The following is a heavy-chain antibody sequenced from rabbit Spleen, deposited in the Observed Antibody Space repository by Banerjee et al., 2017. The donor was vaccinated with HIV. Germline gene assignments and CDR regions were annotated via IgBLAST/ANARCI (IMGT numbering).Heavy chain of an antibody. CDR3: ARDAAGREDFNL. J-gene: IGHJ4*01. Sequence: QEQLVESGGGLVQPGGSLKLSCTASGFDFSRDYMNWVRQAPGKGLEWIACINTATGKPVYATWAKGRFTISTTSSTTVTLQMTSLTAADTATYFCARDAAGREDFNLWGQGTLVTVS. CDR2: INTATGKP. D-gene: IGHD4-2*01. V-gene: IGHV1S45*01. CDR1: GFDFSRDYM.